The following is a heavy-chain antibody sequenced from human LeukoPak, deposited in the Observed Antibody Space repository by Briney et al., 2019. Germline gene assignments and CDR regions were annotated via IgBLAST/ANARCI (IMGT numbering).Heavy chain of an antibody. D-gene: IGHD3-3*01. CDR1: GYTFTGYY. Sequence: ASVKVSCKASGYTFTGYYMHWVRQAPGQGLEWMGWINPNSGGTNYAQKFQGWVTMTRDTSISTAYMELSRLRSDDTAVYYCARDYGSSYYDFWSGYLNWFDPWGQGTLVTVSS. CDR3: ARDYGSSYYDFWSGYLNWFDP. CDR2: INPNSGGT. J-gene: IGHJ5*02. V-gene: IGHV1-2*04.